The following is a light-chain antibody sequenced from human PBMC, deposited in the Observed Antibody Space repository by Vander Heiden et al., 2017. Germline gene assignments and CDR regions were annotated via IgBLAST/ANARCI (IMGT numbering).Light chain of an antibody. CDR3: AAWDDSLSGRV. CDR1: SSNIGINY. V-gene: IGLV1-47*02. CDR2: DNT. Sequence: FTISCSGSSSNIGINYVFWYQQLPGTAPKLLIYDNTHRPSGVPERFSCSKSGTSASLAFSGLRSDDEADDYCAAWDDSLSGRVFGGGTKLTVL. J-gene: IGLJ3*02.